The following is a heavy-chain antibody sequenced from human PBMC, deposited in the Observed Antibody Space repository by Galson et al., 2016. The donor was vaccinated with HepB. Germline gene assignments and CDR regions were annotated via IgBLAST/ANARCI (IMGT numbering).Heavy chain of an antibody. CDR2: ISGSETT. CDR1: GFTFSSYA. J-gene: IGHJ4*02. D-gene: IGHD3-10*01. Sequence: SLRLSCAASGFTFSSYAMNWVRQAPGKGLEWVSTISGSETTSYADSMKGRFTISRDNSKNTLFLQMNSLRVEDMAVYYCAKGSDYYGWGSYPYYFDYWGQGTLVTVPS. V-gene: IGHV3-23*01. CDR3: AKGSDYYGWGSYPYYFDY.